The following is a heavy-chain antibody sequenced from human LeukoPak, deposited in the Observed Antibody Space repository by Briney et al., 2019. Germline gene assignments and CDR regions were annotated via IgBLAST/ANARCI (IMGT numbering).Heavy chain of an antibody. CDR1: GGSISSGDYY. D-gene: IGHD3-10*01. V-gene: IGHV4-61*08. Sequence: PSETLSLTCTVSGGSISSGDYYWSWIRQPPGKGLEWIGYIYYSGGTNYNPSLKSRVTISVDTSKNQFSLKLSSVTAADTAVYYCARVKIGGLAAPGYYSYGMDVWGQGTTVIVSS. CDR2: IYYSGGT. J-gene: IGHJ6*02. CDR3: ARVKIGGLAAPGYYSYGMDV.